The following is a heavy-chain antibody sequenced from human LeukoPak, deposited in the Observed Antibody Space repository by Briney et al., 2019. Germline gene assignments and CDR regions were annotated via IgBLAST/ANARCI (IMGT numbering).Heavy chain of an antibody. CDR1: GGSISSGDYY. J-gene: IGHJ5*02. CDR2: IYYSGST. D-gene: IGHD1-26*01. V-gene: IGHV4-30-4*08. Sequence: SETLSLTCTVSGGSISSGDYYWSWSRQPPGKGLEWIGYIYYSGSTYYNPSLKSRVTVSVDTSKDQFSLKLSSVTAADTAVYYCARVRVGAHWFDPWGQGTLVTVSS. CDR3: ARVRVGAHWFDP.